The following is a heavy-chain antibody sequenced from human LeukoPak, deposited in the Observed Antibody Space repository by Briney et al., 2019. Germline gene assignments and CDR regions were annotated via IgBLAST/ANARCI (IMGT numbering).Heavy chain of an antibody. Sequence: SVKVSCKASGGTFSSYAISWVRQAPGQGLEWMGRIIPILGIANYAQKFQGRVTITADKSTSTAYMELSSLRSDDTAVYYCARADGTGGPYDYWGQGTLVTVSS. CDR3: ARADGTGGPYDY. D-gene: IGHD3/OR15-3a*01. V-gene: IGHV1-69*04. CDR2: IIPILGIA. CDR1: GGTFSSYA. J-gene: IGHJ4*02.